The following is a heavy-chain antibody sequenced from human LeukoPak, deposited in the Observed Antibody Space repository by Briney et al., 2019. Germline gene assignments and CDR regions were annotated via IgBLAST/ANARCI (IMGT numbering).Heavy chain of an antibody. D-gene: IGHD4-11*01. J-gene: IGHJ4*02. V-gene: IGHV4-39*01. CDR1: GGSISSSSYY. CDR2: IYYSGST. CDR3: ARLLDYSNYVSFDY. Sequence: SETLSLTCTVSGGSISSSSYYWGWIRQPPGKGLEWIGSIYYSGSTYYNPSLKSRVTISVDTSKNQFSLKLSSVTAADTAVYYCARLLDYSNYVSFDYWGQGTLVTVSS.